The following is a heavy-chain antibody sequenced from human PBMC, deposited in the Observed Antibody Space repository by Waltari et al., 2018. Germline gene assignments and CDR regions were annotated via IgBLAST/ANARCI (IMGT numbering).Heavy chain of an antibody. CDR2: IYHSGST. CDR1: GYSISSGYY. Sequence: QVQLQESGPGLVKPSETLSLTCAVSGYSISSGYYWGWIRQPPGKGLEWIGSIYHSGSTYSSPTLKSRVTISVDTSKNQFSLKLSSVTAADTAVYYCARDATMIVSFDYWGQGTLVTVSS. CDR3: ARDATMIVSFDY. J-gene: IGHJ4*02. V-gene: IGHV4-38-2*02. D-gene: IGHD3-22*01.